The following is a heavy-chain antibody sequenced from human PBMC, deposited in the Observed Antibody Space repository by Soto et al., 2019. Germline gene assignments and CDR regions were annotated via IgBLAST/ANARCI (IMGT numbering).Heavy chain of an antibody. Sequence: GGSLRLSCAASGFTFSSYSMNWVRQAPGKGLEWVSYITSGSGTIYYADSVKGRFTISRDNAKNSLYLQMNSLRAEDTAVYYCAHLHQGSFYSDSRGNPRSEPASWGQGTLVTVSS. CDR2: ITSGSGTI. CDR3: AHLHQGSFYSDSRGNPRSEPAS. J-gene: IGHJ5*02. V-gene: IGHV3-48*01. CDR1: GFTFSSYS. D-gene: IGHD3-22*01.